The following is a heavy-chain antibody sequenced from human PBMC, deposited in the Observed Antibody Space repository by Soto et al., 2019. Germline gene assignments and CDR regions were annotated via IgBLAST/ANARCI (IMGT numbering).Heavy chain of an antibody. CDR1: GYTFTSNG. CDR3: ARVSMAQRTYYYYMDV. J-gene: IGHJ6*03. CDR2: ISAYNGNT. D-gene: IGHD3-10*01. V-gene: IGHV1-18*01. Sequence: ASVKVSCKASGYTFTSNGISWVRQAPGQGLEWMGWISAYNGNTNYAQKLQGRVTMTTDTSTSTAYMELRSLRSDDTAVYYCARVSMAQRTYYYYMDVWGKGTTVTAP.